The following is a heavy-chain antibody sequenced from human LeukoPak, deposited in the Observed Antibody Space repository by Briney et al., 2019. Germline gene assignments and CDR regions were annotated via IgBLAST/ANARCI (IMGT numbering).Heavy chain of an antibody. J-gene: IGHJ3*02. Sequence: SETLSLTCTVSGGSISSYYWSWIRQPAGKGLEWIGRIYTTESTNYNPSLKSRVTMSVDTSKNQFSLKLSSVTAADTAVYYCARGRDGYGDDAFDIWGQGTMVTVSS. CDR3: ARGRDGYGDDAFDI. CDR2: IYTTEST. V-gene: IGHV4-4*07. D-gene: IGHD5-24*01. CDR1: GGSISSYY.